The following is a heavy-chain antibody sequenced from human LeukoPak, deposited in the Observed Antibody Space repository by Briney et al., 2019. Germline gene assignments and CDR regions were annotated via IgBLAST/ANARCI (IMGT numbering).Heavy chain of an antibody. V-gene: IGHV3-7*03. D-gene: IGHD3-22*01. Sequence: GGSLRLSCAASGFTFSNFWMTWVRQTPGKGPEWLATIRQDGGDKWYLDSVKGRFTISRDNAKNTLYLQMNSLRAEDTAVYYCAKAPGYDRTYNWFDPWGQGTLVTVSS. J-gene: IGHJ5*02. CDR2: IRQDGGDK. CDR1: GFTFSNFW. CDR3: AKAPGYDRTYNWFDP.